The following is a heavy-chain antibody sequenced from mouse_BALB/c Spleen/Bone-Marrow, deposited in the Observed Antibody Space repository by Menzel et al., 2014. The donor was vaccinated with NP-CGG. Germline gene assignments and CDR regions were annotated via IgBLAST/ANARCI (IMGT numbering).Heavy chain of an antibody. J-gene: IGHJ4*01. V-gene: IGHV14-3*02. CDR2: IDPANGNT. CDR3: ARWEYYAMDY. CDR1: GFNIKDAY. D-gene: IGHD4-1*01. Sequence: VQLQQSGAELVKPGASVKLSCTASGFNIKDAYMHWVKQRPEQGLEWIGRIDPANGNTKYDPKFQGKATITADTSSNTAYLQLSSLTSEDTAAYYCARWEYYAMDYWGQGTSVTVSS.